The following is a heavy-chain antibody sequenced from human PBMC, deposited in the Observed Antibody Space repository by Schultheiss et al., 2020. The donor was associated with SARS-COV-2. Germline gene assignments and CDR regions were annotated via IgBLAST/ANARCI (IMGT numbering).Heavy chain of an antibody. CDR3: ASSLPLFGVVIPMGY. D-gene: IGHD3-3*01. CDR2: MNPNSGNT. Sequence: ASVKVSCKASGYTFTSYDINWVRQATGQGLEWMGWMNPNSGNTGYAQKFQGRVTMTRNTSISTAYMELSSLRSEDTAVYYCASSLPLFGVVIPMGYWGQGTLVTVSS. J-gene: IGHJ4*02. V-gene: IGHV1-8*01. CDR1: GYTFTSYD.